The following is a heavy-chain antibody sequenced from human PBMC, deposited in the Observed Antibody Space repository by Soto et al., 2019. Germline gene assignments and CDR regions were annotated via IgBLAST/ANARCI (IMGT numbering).Heavy chain of an antibody. CDR1: GYRFTNYW. CDR2: IYPGDSET. Sequence: ESLKISCKGSGYRFTNYWIGWVRQLPGKGLEWMGIIYPGDSETRYSQSFQGQVTISADKSITTAYLQWSSLKASDTAMYYCARPVVPDAIGAFDVWGQGTMVTVSS. D-gene: IGHD2-2*01. J-gene: IGHJ3*01. CDR3: ARPVVPDAIGAFDV. V-gene: IGHV5-51*01.